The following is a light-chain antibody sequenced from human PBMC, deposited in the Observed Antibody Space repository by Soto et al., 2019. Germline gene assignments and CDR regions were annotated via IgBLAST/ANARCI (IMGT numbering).Light chain of an antibody. Sequence: EIVLTQSPGTLSLSPGDRATLSCKASQSVDDNYLAWYQQKPGQAPRLLIYAASRRAIGIPDTFSGSGSGTDFTLTINRLEPEDFALYYCQQYGHSPRTFGQGTKVEIK. J-gene: IGKJ1*01. CDR3: QQYGHSPRT. CDR1: QSVDDNY. V-gene: IGKV3-20*01. CDR2: AAS.